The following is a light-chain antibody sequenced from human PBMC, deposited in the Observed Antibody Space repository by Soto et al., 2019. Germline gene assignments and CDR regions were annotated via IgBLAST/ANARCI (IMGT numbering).Light chain of an antibody. J-gene: IGLJ3*02. CDR2: GDT. CDR1: SSNIGAGYD. V-gene: IGLV1-40*01. CDR3: QSFDSSLSGWV. Sequence: QSALTQPPSVSGAPGQRVTISCTGSSSNIGAGYDVHWYQQLPGTAPKLLVSGDTNRPSGVPDRFSGSKSGTSASLAITGLRAEDEADYYCQSFDSSLSGWVFGGGTKLTVL.